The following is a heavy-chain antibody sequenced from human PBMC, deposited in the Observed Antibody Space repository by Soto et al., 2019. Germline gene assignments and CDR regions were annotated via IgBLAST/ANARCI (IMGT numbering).Heavy chain of an antibody. V-gene: IGHV3-30*18. J-gene: IGHJ4*02. CDR3: VKAGYYGSGSYGRTSDY. D-gene: IGHD3-10*01. CDR2: VSYDGSNK. CDR1: GFTFSSYG. Sequence: GGSLRLSCAASGFTFSSYGMHWVRQAPGKGLEWVAVVSYDGSNKYYADSVKGRFTISRDNSKNTLYLQMNSLRAEDTAVYYCVKAGYYGSGSYGRTSDYWGQGTLVTVSS.